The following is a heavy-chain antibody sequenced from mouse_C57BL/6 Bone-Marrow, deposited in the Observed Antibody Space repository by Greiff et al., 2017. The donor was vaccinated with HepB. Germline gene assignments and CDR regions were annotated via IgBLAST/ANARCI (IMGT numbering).Heavy chain of an antibody. Sequence: EVQVVESGPGLVKPSQSLSLTCSVTGYSITSGYYWNWIRQFPGNKLEWMGYISYDGSNNYNPSLKNRISITRDTSKNQFFLKLNSVTTEDTATYYCARERVQRSFAYWGQGTLVTVSA. CDR2: ISYDGSN. J-gene: IGHJ3*01. CDR3: ARERVQRSFAY. CDR1: GYSITSGYY. V-gene: IGHV3-6*01.